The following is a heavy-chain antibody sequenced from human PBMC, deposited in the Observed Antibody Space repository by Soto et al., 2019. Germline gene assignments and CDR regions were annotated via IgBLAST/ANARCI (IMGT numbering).Heavy chain of an antibody. J-gene: IGHJ4*02. Sequence: GGSLRLSCAASGLDLSHPWMTWVRQAAGKGLEWVGHIKSKADGGTADYAAPVEGRFTISRDDSKNMVYLQMNSLKTEDAAVYYCTTGIYYDLLTGYHNVADCGQGTLVTVSS. CDR3: TTGIYYDLLTGYHNVAD. CDR1: GLDLSHPW. D-gene: IGHD3-9*01. CDR2: IKSKADGGTA. V-gene: IGHV3-15*01.